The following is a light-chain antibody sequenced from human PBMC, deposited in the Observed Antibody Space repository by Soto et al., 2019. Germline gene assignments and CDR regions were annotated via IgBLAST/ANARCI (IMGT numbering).Light chain of an antibody. V-gene: IGLV2-14*01. J-gene: IGLJ1*01. CDR1: SSDVGGYNY. Sequence: SVLTQPASVSGSPGESITISCTGSSSDVGGYNYVSWYQQHPGKAPRLMISEVSNRPSRVSNRFSGSKSGNTASLTISALQAEDEADYHCSSYTSRSTLVIGTGTKVTGL. CDR3: SSYTSRSTLV. CDR2: EVS.